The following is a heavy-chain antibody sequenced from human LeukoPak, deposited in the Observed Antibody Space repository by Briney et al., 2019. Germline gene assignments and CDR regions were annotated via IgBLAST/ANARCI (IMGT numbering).Heavy chain of an antibody. Sequence: GGSLGLSCAASGFTFYNYYMNWVRQAPGKGLEWVANIKQDGSEKYYVDSVKGRFTISRDNAKNSLYLQMNSLRAEDTAVYYCAELGITMIGGVWGKGTTVTISS. V-gene: IGHV3-7*01. CDR3: AELGITMIGGV. D-gene: IGHD3-10*02. CDR2: IKQDGSEK. CDR1: GFTFYNYY. J-gene: IGHJ6*04.